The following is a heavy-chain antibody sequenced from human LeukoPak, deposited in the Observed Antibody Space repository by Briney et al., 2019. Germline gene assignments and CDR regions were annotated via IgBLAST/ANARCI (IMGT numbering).Heavy chain of an antibody. Sequence: ASVKVSCKASGYTFTSYYMHWVRQAPGQGLEWMGIINPSGGSTSYAQKFQGRVTMTRDTSTSTVYMELSSLRSEDTAVYYCARGGSSGWYHWLSPYNWFDPWGQGTLVTVSS. V-gene: IGHV1-46*01. CDR3: ARGGSSGWYHWLSPYNWFDP. D-gene: IGHD6-19*01. J-gene: IGHJ5*02. CDR2: INPSGGST. CDR1: GYTFTSYY.